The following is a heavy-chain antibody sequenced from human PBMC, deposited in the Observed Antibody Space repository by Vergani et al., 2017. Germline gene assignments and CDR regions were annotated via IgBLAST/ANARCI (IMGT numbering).Heavy chain of an antibody. V-gene: IGHV3-33*01. CDR1: GFTFNQYG. CDR3: ARDLRLLYNRFDP. CDR2: TWYDGNNK. J-gene: IGHJ5*02. Sequence: QVQLVESGGGVVQPGRSLRLSCAASGFTFNQYGMHWVRQAPGKGLEWVAVTWYDGNNKQYADSVKGRFTISRDHSKSTMYLQMNSLSDEDTGVYYCARDLRLLYNRFDPWGQGTLVTVSS. D-gene: IGHD1-14*01.